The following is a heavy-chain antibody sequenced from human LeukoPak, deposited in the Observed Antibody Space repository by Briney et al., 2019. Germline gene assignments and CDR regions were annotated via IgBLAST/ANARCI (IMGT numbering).Heavy chain of an antibody. V-gene: IGHV3-30*02. CDR1: GFSFSSHG. J-gene: IGHJ4*02. D-gene: IGHD6-13*01. Sequence: GGSLRLSCAASGFSFSSHGMHWVRQAPGKGLEWVAFTQYDGSIKYYADSVKGRFTISRDNSKNTLYLQMNSLRAEDTAVYYCAKCQGYSSSWSSLWDYWGQGTLVTVSS. CDR3: AKCQGYSSSWSSLWDY. CDR2: TQYDGSIK.